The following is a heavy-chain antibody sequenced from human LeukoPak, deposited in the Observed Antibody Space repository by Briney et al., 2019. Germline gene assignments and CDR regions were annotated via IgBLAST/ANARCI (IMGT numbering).Heavy chain of an antibody. J-gene: IGHJ4*02. CDR2: ISSSGSII. V-gene: IGHV3-48*03. CDR3: ARESDNYY. CDR1: GFTFSSYE. D-gene: IGHD2-21*01. Sequence: PGGSLRLSCAASGFTFSSYEMNWVRQAPGKGLEWVSYISSSGSIIYYADSVKGRFNISRDNAKNSLFLQMNSLRAEDTAVYYCARESDNYYWGQGTLVTVSS.